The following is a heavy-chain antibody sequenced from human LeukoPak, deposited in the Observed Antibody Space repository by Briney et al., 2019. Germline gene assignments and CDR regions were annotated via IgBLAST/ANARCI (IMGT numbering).Heavy chain of an antibody. J-gene: IGHJ3*02. CDR1: GFTVSSNY. CDR2: IYSGGST. Sequence: PGGSLRLSCAASGFTVSSNYMSWVRQAPGKGLEWVSVIYSGGSTYYADSVKGRFTISRDNSKNTLYLQMNSLRAEDTAVYYCARVGVSWDNDAFDIWGQGTMVTVSS. V-gene: IGHV3-66*01. CDR3: ARVGVSWDNDAFDI. D-gene: IGHD1-26*01.